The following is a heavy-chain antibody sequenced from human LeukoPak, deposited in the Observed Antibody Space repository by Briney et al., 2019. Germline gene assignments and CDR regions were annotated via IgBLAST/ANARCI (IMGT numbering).Heavy chain of an antibody. Sequence: GASVKVSCKTSGYSFTNYGISWVRQAPGQGLEWMGGIIPIFGTANYAQKFQGRVTITADKSTSTAYMELSSLRSEDTAVYYCARDPVEMATISFAGAFDIWGQGTMVTVSS. CDR1: GYSFTNYG. V-gene: IGHV1-69*06. CDR3: ARDPVEMATISFAGAFDI. CDR2: IIPIFGTA. J-gene: IGHJ3*02. D-gene: IGHD5-24*01.